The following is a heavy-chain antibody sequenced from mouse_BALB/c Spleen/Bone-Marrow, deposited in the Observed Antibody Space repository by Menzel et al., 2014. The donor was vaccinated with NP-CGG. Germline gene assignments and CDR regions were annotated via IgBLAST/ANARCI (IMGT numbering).Heavy chain of an antibody. CDR2: ISTYSDNT. CDR1: GYTFTDYA. CDR3: ARSDYGSRGGYFYY. Sequence: VQLVESGPELVRPGVSVKISCKGSGYTFTDYAMHWVKQSHAESLEWIGVISTYSDNTNYNQKFKGKATMTVDKSSSTAYMELARWTAEDSAIYYCARSDYGSRGGYFYYWGQGTTLTVSS. D-gene: IGHD1-1*01. J-gene: IGHJ2*01. V-gene: IGHV1-67*01.